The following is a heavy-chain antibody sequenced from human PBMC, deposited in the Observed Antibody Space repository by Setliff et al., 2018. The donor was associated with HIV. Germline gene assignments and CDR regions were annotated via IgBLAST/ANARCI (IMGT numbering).Heavy chain of an antibody. CDR1: GFTFTTYA. CDR2: ISIYDGSEK. CDR3: ARVNSGGYNYKSFFDY. J-gene: IGHJ4*02. Sequence: GGSLRLSCAASGFTFTTYAMHWVRQAPGKGLEWVAVISIYDGSEKYYADSVKGRFTISRDNAKNSLYLQMNSLRAEDTAVYYCARVNSGGYNYKSFFDYWGQGTLVTVSS. V-gene: IGHV3-30*04. D-gene: IGHD5-12*01.